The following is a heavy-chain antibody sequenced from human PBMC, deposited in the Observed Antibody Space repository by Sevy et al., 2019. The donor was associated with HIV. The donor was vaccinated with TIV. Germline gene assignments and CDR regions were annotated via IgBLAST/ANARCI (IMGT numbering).Heavy chain of an antibody. CDR3: ARDGGYSIKWYPLY. CDR1: GFAFSSHA. Sequence: GESLKISCAASGFAFSSHAMHWVRQAPGKGLEWVAVISYEGTETFYAASVEGRFTISRDNSKSMLSLQINSLRPEDTAVHYCARDGGYSIKWYPLYWGHGTLVTVSS. CDR2: ISYEGTET. J-gene: IGHJ4*01. D-gene: IGHD6-13*01. V-gene: IGHV3-30-3*01.